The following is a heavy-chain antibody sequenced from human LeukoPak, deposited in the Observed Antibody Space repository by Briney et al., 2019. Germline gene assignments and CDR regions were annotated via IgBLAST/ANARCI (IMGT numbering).Heavy chain of an antibody. J-gene: IGHJ4*02. CDR1: GFTFSSYA. D-gene: IGHD3-3*01. Sequence: GGSLRLSCAASGFTFSSYAMSWVRQAPGKGLEWVSAISGSGGRTYYADSVKGRFTISRDNSKNTLYLQMNSLRAEDTAVYYCAKDSFWSGYFRDFDYWGQGTLVTVSS. V-gene: IGHV3-23*01. CDR3: AKDSFWSGYFRDFDY. CDR2: ISGSGGRT.